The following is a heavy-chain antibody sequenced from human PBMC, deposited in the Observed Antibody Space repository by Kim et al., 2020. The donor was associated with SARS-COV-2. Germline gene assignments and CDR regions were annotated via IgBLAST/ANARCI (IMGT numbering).Heavy chain of an antibody. V-gene: IGHV3-23*01. Sequence: DSGKGRLTISRDNSKNTLYLQMNSLRAEDTAVYYCAKHSMVRGVNNWFDPWGQGTLVTVSS. CDR3: AKHSMVRGVNNWFDP. J-gene: IGHJ5*02. D-gene: IGHD3-10*01.